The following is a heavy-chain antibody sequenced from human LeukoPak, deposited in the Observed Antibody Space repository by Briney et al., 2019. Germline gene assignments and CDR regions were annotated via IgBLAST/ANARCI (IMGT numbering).Heavy chain of an antibody. CDR1: GYTFTAYA. D-gene: IGHD1-7*01. CDR3: ARDELELRDYYYYYMDV. V-gene: IGHV1-18*01. J-gene: IGHJ6*03. Sequence: ASVKVSCKASGYTFTAYAMHWVRQAPGQRLEWMGWISAYNGNTNYAQKLQGRVTMTTDTSTSTAYMELRSLRSDDTAVYYCARDELELRDYYYYYMDVWGKGTTVTVSS. CDR2: ISAYNGNT.